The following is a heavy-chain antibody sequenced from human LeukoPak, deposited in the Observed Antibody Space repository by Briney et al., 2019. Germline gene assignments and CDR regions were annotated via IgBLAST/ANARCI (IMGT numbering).Heavy chain of an antibody. CDR2: IYSGGST. D-gene: IGHD3-9*01. J-gene: IGHJ6*02. CDR3: AREVRYFAWLDSIGMDV. Sequence: PGGSLRLSCAASGFTVSSNYMSWVRQAPGKGLEWVSVIYSGGSTYYADSVKGRSTISRDNSKNTLYLQMNSLRAEDTAVYYCAREVRYFAWLDSIGMDVWGQGTTVTVSS. V-gene: IGHV3-66*02. CDR1: GFTVSSNY.